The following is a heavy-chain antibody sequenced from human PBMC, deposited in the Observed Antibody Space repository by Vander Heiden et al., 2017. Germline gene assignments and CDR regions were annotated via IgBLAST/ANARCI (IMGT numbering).Heavy chain of an antibody. CDR2: ISGSGGST. V-gene: IGHV3-23*01. CDR1: GFTFSSYA. J-gene: IGHJ4*02. Sequence: EVQLLESGGGLVQPGGSLRLSCAASGFTFSSYARSWVRQAPGKGLEWVSAISGSGGSTYYADSVKGRFTISRDNSKNTLYLQMNSLRAEDTAVYYCAKTRVSSGWNFDYWGQGTLVTVSS. D-gene: IGHD6-19*01. CDR3: AKTRVSSGWNFDY.